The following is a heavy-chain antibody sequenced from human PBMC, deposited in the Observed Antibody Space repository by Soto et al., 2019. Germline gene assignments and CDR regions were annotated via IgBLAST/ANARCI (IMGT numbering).Heavy chain of an antibody. Sequence: SVKVSCKASGGTFSSYAISWVRQAPGQGLEWMGGILPIFGTADYAQKFQGRVTIAADESTSTAYMELSSLRSEDTAVYYCAQCLLGVNYYYGMDVWGQGTTVTVPS. V-gene: IGHV1-69*13. CDR2: ILPIFGTA. D-gene: IGHD3-16*01. CDR3: AQCLLGVNYYYGMDV. J-gene: IGHJ6*02. CDR1: GGTFSSYA.